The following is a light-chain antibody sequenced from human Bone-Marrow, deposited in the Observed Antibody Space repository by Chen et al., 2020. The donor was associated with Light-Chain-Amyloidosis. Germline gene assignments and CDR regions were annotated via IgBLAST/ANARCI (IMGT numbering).Light chain of an antibody. CDR1: TSDVGRYNL. CDR3: CSCVTDFVGGV. J-gene: IGLJ1*01. V-gene: IGLV2-23*01. CDR2: EST. Sequence: QSALAQPASVSGSPGQSITISCTGTTSDVGRYNLVSWYQQHPGKAPKLIIYESTKRPSGVSDRFSGSKSGNTASLTISGLQAEEEADYYCCSCVTDFVGGVFGTGTKVT.